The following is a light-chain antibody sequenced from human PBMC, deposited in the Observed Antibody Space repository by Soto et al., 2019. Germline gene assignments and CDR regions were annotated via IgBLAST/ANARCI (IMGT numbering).Light chain of an antibody. Sequence: EIVLTQSPGTLSLSPGERATLSCRASQSVSSSYLAWYQQKPGQAPRLLIYGASSRATGIPDRFSGSGSGTDFNLTICKLEPEDFAVDYCQQYGRSPPWTFGQGTKVAFK. CDR3: QQYGRSPPWT. V-gene: IGKV3-20*01. CDR1: QSVSSSY. J-gene: IGKJ1*01. CDR2: GAS.